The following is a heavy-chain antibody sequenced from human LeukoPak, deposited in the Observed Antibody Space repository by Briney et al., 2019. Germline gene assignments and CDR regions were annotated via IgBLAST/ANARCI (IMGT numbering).Heavy chain of an antibody. CDR2: IYYNGNT. J-gene: IGHJ4*02. Sequence: SETLSLTCTVSGGSIRSGTYYWGWIRQPPGKGLEWIGSIYYNGNTYYNPSLKSRVTMSVDTSKNQFSLQLSSVTAADTAVYYCARGEGSGSYVYFDYWGQGTLVTVSS. CDR3: ARGEGSGSYVYFDY. V-gene: IGHV4-39*01. D-gene: IGHD3-10*01. CDR1: GGSIRSGTYY.